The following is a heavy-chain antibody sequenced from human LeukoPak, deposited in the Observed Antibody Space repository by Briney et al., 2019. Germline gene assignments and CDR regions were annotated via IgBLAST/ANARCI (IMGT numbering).Heavy chain of an antibody. J-gene: IGHJ6*03. CDR2: IIPIFGTA. D-gene: IGHD2-2*03. CDR1: GYTFTSYG. V-gene: IGHV1-69*13. CDR3: ARDGYCSSTSCLGYYYYMDV. Sequence: GASVKVSCKASGYTFTSYGISWVRQAPGQGLEWMGGIIPIFGTANYAQKFQGRVTITADESTSTAYMELSSLRSEDTAVYYCARDGYCSSTSCLGYYYYMDVWGKGTTVTVSS.